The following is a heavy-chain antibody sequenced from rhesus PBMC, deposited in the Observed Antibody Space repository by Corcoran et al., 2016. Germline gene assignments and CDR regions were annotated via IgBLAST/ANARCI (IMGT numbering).Heavy chain of an antibody. V-gene: IGHV4S10*01. Sequence: QVQLQESGPGVVKPSETLSLTCDVSGGSISDNYRWSWIRQPPGKGLEWIGYIYGSTTTTNAHPSLKIRVTISRDTFKNQFALKLTSVTAADTAVYYCARELTAGTASKAFDYWGQGVLVTVSS. CDR1: GGSISDNYR. J-gene: IGHJ4*01. CDR2: IYGSTTTT. D-gene: IGHD5-24*01. CDR3: ARELTAGTASKAFDY.